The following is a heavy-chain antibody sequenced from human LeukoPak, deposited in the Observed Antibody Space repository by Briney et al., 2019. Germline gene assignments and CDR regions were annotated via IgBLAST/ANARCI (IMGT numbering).Heavy chain of an antibody. CDR3: ARERGGYSGSYLDY. D-gene: IGHD1-26*01. CDR1: GYTFTGYY. CDR2: INPNSGGT. V-gene: IGHV1-2*02. J-gene: IGHJ4*02. Sequence: ASVKVSCKASGYTFTGYYMHWVRQAPGQRLEWMGWINPNSGGTNYAQKFQGRVTMTRDTSISTAYMELSRLRSDDTAVYYCARERGGYSGSYLDYWGQGTLVTVSS.